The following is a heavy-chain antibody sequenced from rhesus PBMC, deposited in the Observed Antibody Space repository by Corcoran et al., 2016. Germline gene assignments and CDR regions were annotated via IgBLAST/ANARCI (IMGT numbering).Heavy chain of an antibody. D-gene: IGHD5-12*01. CDR1: GGSISARYS. V-gene: IGHV4-106*01. J-gene: IGHJ4*01. CDR2: SYGSCGRT. Sequence: QVQLQESGPGLVKPSETLSLTCPVSGGSISARYSWSGVRSPHGKGLEWFGYSYGSCGRTDYNPSLKIRVTISTDTSKNQFSLKLSSVTAADTAVYYGARVDTATVLFDYWGQGVLVTVSS. CDR3: ARVDTATVLFDY.